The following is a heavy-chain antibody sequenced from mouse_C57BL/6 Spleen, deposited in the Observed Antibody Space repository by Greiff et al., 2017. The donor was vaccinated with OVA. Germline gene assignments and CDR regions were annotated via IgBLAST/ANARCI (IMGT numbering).Heavy chain of an antibody. J-gene: IGHJ2*01. CDR2: IYPRDGST. Sequence: QVQLQQSDAELVKPGASVKISCKVSGYTFTDHTIHWMKQRPEQGLAWIGYIYPRDGSTKYNEKFKGKATLTADKSSSTAYMQLNSLTSEDSAVDFCARCELWGGYFDYWGQGTTLTVSS. V-gene: IGHV1-78*01. CDR1: GYTFTDHT. CDR3: ARCELWGGYFDY. D-gene: IGHD1-1*02.